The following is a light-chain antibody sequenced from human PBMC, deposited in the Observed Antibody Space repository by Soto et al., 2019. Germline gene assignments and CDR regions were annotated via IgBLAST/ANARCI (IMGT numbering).Light chain of an antibody. CDR3: CSYAGFTPYV. J-gene: IGLJ1*01. Sequence: QSALTQPASVSGSLGQSITISCTGTSSDVGSYNLVSWYQHHPGKAPKLLIFEGTKRPSGISNRFSGSKSGNTASLAISGLQAEDEAVYHCCSYAGFTPYVCGTGTKLTVL. CDR2: EGT. CDR1: SSDVGSYNL. V-gene: IGLV2-23*01.